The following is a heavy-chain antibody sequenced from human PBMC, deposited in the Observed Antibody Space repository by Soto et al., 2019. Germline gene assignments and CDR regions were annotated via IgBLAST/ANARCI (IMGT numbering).Heavy chain of an antibody. Sequence: SETLSLTCTVSGGSISSGDYYWSWIRQPPGKGLEWIGYIYYSGSTYYNPSLKSRVTISVDTSKNQFSLKLSSVTAADTAVSYCARTGGAVWYFDYWGQGTLVAVSS. J-gene: IGHJ4*02. V-gene: IGHV4-30-4*01. D-gene: IGHD2-21*01. CDR3: ARTGGAVWYFDY. CDR1: GGSISSGDYY. CDR2: IYYSGST.